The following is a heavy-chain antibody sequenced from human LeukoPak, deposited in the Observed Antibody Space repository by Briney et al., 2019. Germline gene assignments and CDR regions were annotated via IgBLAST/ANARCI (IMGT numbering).Heavy chain of an antibody. CDR3: VKDRKSTVVKGYYFDY. V-gene: IGHV3-74*01. Sequence: GGSLRLSCAASGFTFINYWMHWVRQAPGKGLVWVSRINTDGGSTYYADSVKGRFTISRDNSKNTLYLQMSSLRAEDTAVYYCVKDRKSTVVKGYYFDYWGQGTLVTVSS. CDR2: INTDGGST. J-gene: IGHJ4*02. CDR1: GFTFINYW. D-gene: IGHD4-23*01.